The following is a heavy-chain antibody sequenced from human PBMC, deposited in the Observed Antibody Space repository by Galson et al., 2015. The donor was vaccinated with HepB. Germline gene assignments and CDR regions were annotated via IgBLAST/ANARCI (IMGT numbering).Heavy chain of an antibody. V-gene: IGHV1-24*01. CDR3: ATRSPAVAAAAGLLAFDI. CDR1: GYTLTELS. D-gene: IGHD6-13*01. Sequence: SVKVSCKVSGYTLTELSMHWVRQAPGKGLEWMGGFDPEDGETIYAQKFQGRVTMTEDTSTDTAYMELSSLRSEDMAVYYCATRSPAVAAAAGLLAFDIWGQGTMVTVSS. CDR2: FDPEDGET. J-gene: IGHJ3*02.